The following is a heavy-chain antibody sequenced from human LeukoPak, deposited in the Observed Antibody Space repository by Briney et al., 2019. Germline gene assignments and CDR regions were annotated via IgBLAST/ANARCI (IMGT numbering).Heavy chain of an antibody. CDR2: IYISGST. CDR3: ARGGEGWFDP. Sequence: PSETLSLTCTVSGGSISSNYWSWIRQPGGKGLEWIGRIYISGSTNYNPSLKSRVTMSVDTSKNRFALTVRSVTAADTAVYYCARGGEGWFDPWGQGTLVTVSS. J-gene: IGHJ5*02. CDR1: GGSISSNY. V-gene: IGHV4-4*07.